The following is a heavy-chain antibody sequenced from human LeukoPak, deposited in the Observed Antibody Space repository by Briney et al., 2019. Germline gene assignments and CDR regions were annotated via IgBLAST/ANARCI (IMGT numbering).Heavy chain of an antibody. CDR2: IRYDGSNK. CDR1: GFTFSSYG. Sequence: GRSLRLSCAASGFTFSSYGMHWVRQAPGKGLEWVAFIRYDGSNKYYADSVKGRFTISRDNSKNTLYLQMNSLRAEDTAVYYCAKDFRGYSYGETFDYWGQGTLVTVSS. CDR3: AKDFRGYSYGETFDY. V-gene: IGHV3-30*02. J-gene: IGHJ4*02. D-gene: IGHD5-18*01.